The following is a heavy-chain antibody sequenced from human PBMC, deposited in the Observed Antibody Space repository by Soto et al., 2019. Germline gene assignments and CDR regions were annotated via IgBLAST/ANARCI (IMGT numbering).Heavy chain of an antibody. CDR2: VYSSGST. CDR1: GGSVSRTSYC. D-gene: IGHD3-16*01. Sequence: QLRLQESGPGLLKPSETLSLTCTVSGGSVSRTSYCWAWIRQPPGKGLERIGNVYSSGSTYYNPFLQSRVTIAVDTSMHQFSLKRSSVTAADTAVYYCARLGDYEVRARWYWGQGILVTVS. J-gene: IGHJ4*02. V-gene: IGHV4-39*01. CDR3: ARLGDYEVRARWY.